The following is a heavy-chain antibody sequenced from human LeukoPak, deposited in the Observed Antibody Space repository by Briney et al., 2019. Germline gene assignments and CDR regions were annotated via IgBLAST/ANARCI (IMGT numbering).Heavy chain of an antibody. CDR3: VRTSRYYGMDV. CDR1: GFSLSTSGMR. J-gene: IGHJ6*02. V-gene: IGHV2-70*04. CDR2: IDWDDDK. Sequence: SGPTLVNPTQTLTVTCTFSGFSLSTSGMRVSWIRQPPEKALEWLARIDWDDDKYYSTSLKTRLTISKDTSKNQVVLTMTNMDPVDTATYYCVRTSRYYGMDVWGQGTTVTVSS.